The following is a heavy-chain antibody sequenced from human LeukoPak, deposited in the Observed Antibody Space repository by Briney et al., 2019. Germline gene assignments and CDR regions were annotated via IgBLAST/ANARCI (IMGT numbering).Heavy chain of an antibody. J-gene: IGHJ4*02. CDR2: IYYSGST. CDR3: ASYVWGSYFGPKRFDY. V-gene: IGHV4-39*01. Sequence: ETLSLTCTVSGGSISGSSYYWGWIRQPPGKGLEWIGSIYYSGSTYYNPSLKSRVTISVDTSKNQFSLKLSSVTAADTAVYYCASYVWGSYFGPKRFDYWGQGTLVTVSS. D-gene: IGHD3-16*01. CDR1: GGSISGSSYY.